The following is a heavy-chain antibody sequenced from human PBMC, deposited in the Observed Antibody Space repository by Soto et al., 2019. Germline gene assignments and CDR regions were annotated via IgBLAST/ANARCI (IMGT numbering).Heavy chain of an antibody. D-gene: IGHD3-10*01. Sequence: VQLVESGGGLVQPGGSLKLSCAASGFTFSGSAMHWVRQASGKGLEWVGRIRTKNNGYATAYAASVNGRFTISRDDSKNTAYLQMNTLRTEDTAVYYCLIRGANYKGDWFDPWGQGTLVTVSS. V-gene: IGHV3-73*02. CDR3: LIRGANYKGDWFDP. J-gene: IGHJ5*02. CDR1: GFTFSGSA. CDR2: IRTKNNGYAT.